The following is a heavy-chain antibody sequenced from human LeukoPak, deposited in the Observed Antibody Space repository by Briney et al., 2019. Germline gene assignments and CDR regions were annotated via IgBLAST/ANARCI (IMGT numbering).Heavy chain of an antibody. Sequence: ASVKVSCKASGYTFTSYGIIWVRQAPGQGLERMVWISAYNGNTNYAQKLQGRVTMTTDTSTSTAYMELRSLRSDDTAVYYCATSYGSGSYYNVYYWGQGTLVTVSS. CDR2: ISAYNGNT. V-gene: IGHV1-18*01. J-gene: IGHJ4*02. CDR1: GYTFTSYG. D-gene: IGHD3-10*01. CDR3: ATSYGSGSYYNVYY.